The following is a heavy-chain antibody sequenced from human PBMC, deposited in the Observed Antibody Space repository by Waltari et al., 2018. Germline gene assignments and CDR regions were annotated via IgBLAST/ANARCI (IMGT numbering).Heavy chain of an antibody. D-gene: IGHD1-1*01. CDR2: ISWNSGSI. CDR1: GFTFDDYA. J-gene: IGHJ4*02. V-gene: IGHV3-9*01. Sequence: EVQLVESGGGLVQPGRSLRLSCAASGFTFDDYAMHWVRQAPGKGLEWVSGISWNSGSIGYADSVKGRFTISRDNAKSTVYLQMSSLRAEDTALYYCVRVDNNGLEPFDYWGQGTLVTVSS. CDR3: VRVDNNGLEPFDY.